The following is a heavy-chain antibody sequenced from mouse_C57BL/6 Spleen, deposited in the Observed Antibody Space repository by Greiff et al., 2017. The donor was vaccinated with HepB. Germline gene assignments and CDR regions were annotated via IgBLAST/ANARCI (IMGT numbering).Heavy chain of an antibody. CDR1: GFSLTSYG. J-gene: IGHJ3*01. CDR2: IWRGGST. Sequence: VQLQESGPGLVQPSQSLSITCTVSGFSLTSYGVHWVRQSPGKGLEWLGVIWRGGSTDYNAAFMSRLSITKDNSKSQVFFKMNSLQADDTAIYYCAKNDGNYKAWFAYWGQGTLVTVSA. CDR3: AKNDGNYKAWFAY. D-gene: IGHD2-1*01. V-gene: IGHV2-5*01.